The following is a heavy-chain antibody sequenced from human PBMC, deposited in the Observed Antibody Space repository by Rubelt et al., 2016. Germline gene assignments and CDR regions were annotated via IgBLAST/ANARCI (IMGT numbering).Heavy chain of an antibody. CDR1: GGSFSGYY. V-gene: IGHV4-34*01. CDR2: IYYSGCT. Sequence: QVQLQQWGAGLLKPSETLSLTCAVYGGSFSGYYWSWIRQPPGKGLEWIGSIYYSGCTYYNPSFKSRVTCSGATASNRCSLSLSPLSAADTAGCDCWGRYGESSSLCDYWGQGTLVTVSS. D-gene: IGHD6-6*01. CDR3: WGRYGESSSLCDY. J-gene: IGHJ4*02.